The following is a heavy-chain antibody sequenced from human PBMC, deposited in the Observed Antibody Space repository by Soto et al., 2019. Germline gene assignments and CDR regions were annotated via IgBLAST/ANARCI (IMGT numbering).Heavy chain of an antibody. CDR2: TSNDGSNT. J-gene: IGHJ6*02. CDR1: AFTLSKFV. V-gene: IGHV3-30-3*01. Sequence: QVQLVESGGGVVQPGRSLRLSCAASAFTLSKFVMHWVRQAPGKGLEWVAVTSNDGSNTYYADSVKGRFTISRDNSKNTLYLQMNSLRTEDTAVYYCARGNMDDWGQGTTVTVSS. D-gene: IGHD1-1*01. CDR3: ARGNMDD.